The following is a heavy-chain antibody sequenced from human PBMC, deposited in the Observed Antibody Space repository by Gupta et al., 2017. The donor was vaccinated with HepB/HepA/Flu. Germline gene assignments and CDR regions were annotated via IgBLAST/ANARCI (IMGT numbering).Heavy chain of an antibody. D-gene: IGHD3-10*01. CDR1: GFPCSLYG. Sequence: QEQLVEPGGGVVQPGGSLRLACAASGFPCSLYGLHWVRQAPGKGLEWVAVIFYDGSKQYYADSVKGRFTISRDSSKNTLDLQMNSLRGEDTAVYYCTRDQRSSYFDLWGRGTLVTVSS. V-gene: IGHV3-33*01. CDR2: IFYDGSKQ. J-gene: IGHJ2*01. CDR3: TRDQRSSYFDL.